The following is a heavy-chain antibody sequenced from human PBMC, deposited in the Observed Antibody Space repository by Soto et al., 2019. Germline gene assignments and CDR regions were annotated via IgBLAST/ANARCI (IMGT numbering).Heavy chain of an antibody. V-gene: IGHV3-49*03. CDR3: TRVILGYCSGGSCYYDDY. D-gene: IGHD2-15*01. CDR1: GFTFGDYA. J-gene: IGHJ4*02. Sequence: PGGSLRLSCTASGFTFGDYAMSWFRQAPVKGLEWVGFIRSKAYGGTTEYAASVKGRFTISRDDSKSIAYLQMNSLKTEDTAFFYFTRVILGYCSGGSCYYDDYWGQGTLVTVSS. CDR2: IRSKAYGGTT.